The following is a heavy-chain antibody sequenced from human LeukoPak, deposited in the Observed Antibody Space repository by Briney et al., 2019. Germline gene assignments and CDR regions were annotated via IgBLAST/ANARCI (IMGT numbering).Heavy chain of an antibody. D-gene: IGHD3-10*01. J-gene: IGHJ4*02. CDR1: GITVSTNY. CDR3: ASMVRGTASGY. CDR2: IYSSGST. Sequence: PGGSLRLSCAVSGITVSTNYMSWVRQAPGKGLEWVSVIYSSGSTYYADSVKGRFTISRDNSKNTLYLQITSLRAEDTAVYYCASMVRGTASGYWGQETLVTVSS. V-gene: IGHV3-66*01.